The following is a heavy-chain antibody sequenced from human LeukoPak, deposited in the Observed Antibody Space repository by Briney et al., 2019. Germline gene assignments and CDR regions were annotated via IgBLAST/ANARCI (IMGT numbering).Heavy chain of an antibody. CDR2: INPNTGGA. CDR1: GYTFSGYY. Sequence: ASVKVSCKASGYTFSGYYIHWVRQAPGQGLEWMGWINPNTGGAKYAQRFQDRVTMTRDTSISTAYMEVSRLRYDDTAVYYCARPLRVTMIRGAAFRASSDFDPWGQGTLVTVSS. D-gene: IGHD3-10*01. J-gene: IGHJ5*02. CDR3: ARPLRVTMIRGAAFRASSDFDP. V-gene: IGHV1-2*02.